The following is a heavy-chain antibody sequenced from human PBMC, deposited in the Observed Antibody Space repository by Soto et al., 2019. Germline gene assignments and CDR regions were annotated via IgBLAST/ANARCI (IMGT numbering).Heavy chain of an antibody. Sequence: GGSLRLSCAATGFTFTNYWMHWVRQAPGKGLVWVSRINGDGSNTFYADSMKGRLTISRDNAENTVYLQMNSLRAEDTAVYYCARGIQYRYGMDVWGQGTTVTVSS. CDR2: INGDGSNT. J-gene: IGHJ6*02. V-gene: IGHV3-74*01. D-gene: IGHD3-16*02. CDR3: ARGIQYRYGMDV. CDR1: GFTFTNYW.